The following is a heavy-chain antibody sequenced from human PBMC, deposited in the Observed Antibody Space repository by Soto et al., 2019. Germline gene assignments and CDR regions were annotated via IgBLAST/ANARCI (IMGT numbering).Heavy chain of an antibody. CDR1: GFTCSIYA. CDR3: VSYFGYIISNYGL. D-gene: IGHD3-10*01. CDR2: ISYDGSNK. Sequence: PGGPLRLSSRASGFTCSIYAMHLVRKAPGKGLEWVAVISYDGSNKYYAASVKGRFTISRDDSKNSVHLQMNSLRTEDTARYHCVSYFGYIISNYGLWGQGTMGTV. V-gene: IGHV3-30-3*01. J-gene: IGHJ4*02.